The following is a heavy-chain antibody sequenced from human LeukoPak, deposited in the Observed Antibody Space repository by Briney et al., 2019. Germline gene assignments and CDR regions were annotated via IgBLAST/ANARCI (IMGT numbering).Heavy chain of an antibody. D-gene: IGHD3-10*01. Sequence: GGSLRLSCAASGFTFSSYSMNWVRQAPGKGLEWVSSISSSSSYIYYADSVKGRFTISIDNAKNSLYLQMNSLRAEDTAVYYCARDTPWSGTAFDIWGQGTMVTVSS. CDR3: ARDTPWSGTAFDI. J-gene: IGHJ3*02. V-gene: IGHV3-21*01. CDR2: ISSSSSYI. CDR1: GFTFSSYS.